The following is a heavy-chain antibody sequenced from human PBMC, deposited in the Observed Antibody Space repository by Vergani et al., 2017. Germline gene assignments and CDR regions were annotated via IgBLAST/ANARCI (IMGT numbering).Heavy chain of an antibody. Sequence: QVQLVESGGGVVQPGRSLRLSCTVSGFVFSDYAMHWVRQSPDKGLEWVAVISYDASIEYYGSSVKGRFTVSRDNSENTLYLDLTSLGNEDTALYYCARDLKGTPDYWGQGTLVTVSS. CDR2: ISYDASIE. CDR1: GFVFSDYA. CDR3: ARDLKGTPDY. D-gene: IGHD1-7*01. J-gene: IGHJ4*02. V-gene: IGHV3-30-3*01.